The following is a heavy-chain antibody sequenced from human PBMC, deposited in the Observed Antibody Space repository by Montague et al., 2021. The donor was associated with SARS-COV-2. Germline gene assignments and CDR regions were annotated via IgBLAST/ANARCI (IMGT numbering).Heavy chain of an antibody. Sequence: SETLSLTCTVSGGSISSGGYYWDWIRQPPGMGLEWIGTIYYSGSTDYNPSLKSRVTISVDTSRNQFSLKLSSVTAADTAVYYCATTGGPTTVAGPFDYWGQGTPVTVS. J-gene: IGHJ4*02. D-gene: IGHD6-19*01. CDR1: GGSISSGGYY. CDR3: ATTGGPTTVAGPFDY. V-gene: IGHV4-39*01. CDR2: IYYSGST.